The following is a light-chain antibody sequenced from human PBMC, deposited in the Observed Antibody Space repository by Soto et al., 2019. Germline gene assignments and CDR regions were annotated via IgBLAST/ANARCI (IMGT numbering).Light chain of an antibody. Sequence: DIQMTQSPSALSASVGDRVTITCRASQSISSWLAWYQQKPGKAPKLLIYKASRLHSGVSSRFSGSESGTEFTLTISSLQPDDFATYYCQQYDSSWTFGQGTKVDIK. CDR2: KAS. CDR3: QQYDSSWT. J-gene: IGKJ1*01. V-gene: IGKV1-5*03. CDR1: QSISSW.